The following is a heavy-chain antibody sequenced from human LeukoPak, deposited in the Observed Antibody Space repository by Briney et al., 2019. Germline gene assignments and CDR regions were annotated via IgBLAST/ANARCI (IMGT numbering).Heavy chain of an antibody. Sequence: PGGSLRLSCAASGFTVSSNYTSWVRQAPGKGLEWVSVIYSGGSTYYADSVKGRFTISRDNSKNTLYLQMNNLRAEDTAVYYCARNRDYYGSESYSLYNYYYYGMDVWGQGATVIVSS. V-gene: IGHV3-53*01. J-gene: IGHJ6*02. D-gene: IGHD3-10*01. CDR2: IYSGGST. CDR1: GFTVSSNY. CDR3: ARNRDYYGSESYSLYNYYYYGMDV.